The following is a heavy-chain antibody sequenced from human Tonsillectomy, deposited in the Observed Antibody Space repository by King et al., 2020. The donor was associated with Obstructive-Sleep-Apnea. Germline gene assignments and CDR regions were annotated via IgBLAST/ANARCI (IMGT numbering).Heavy chain of an antibody. J-gene: IGHJ6*02. CDR3: TTGRTYWYIYYGMDV. CDR1: GFTFSIAW. CDR2: IKSKNYGGTT. V-gene: IGHV3-15*01. Sequence: VQLVESGGGLVKPGGSLRLSCAASGFTFSIAWMSWVRQAPGKGLEWVGHIKSKNYGGTTDYAAPVKGRFTISRDYSKNTLDLQMNSLKTEETAVYYCTTGRTYWYIYYGMDVWGQGTTVTVSS. D-gene: IGHD1-1*01.